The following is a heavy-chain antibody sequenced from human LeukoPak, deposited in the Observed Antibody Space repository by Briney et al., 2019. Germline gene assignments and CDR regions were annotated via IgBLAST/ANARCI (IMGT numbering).Heavy chain of an antibody. V-gene: IGHV1-3*01. CDR3: ARDFPIVVVPADHFDY. CDR2: INAGNGNT. D-gene: IGHD2-2*01. CDR1: GYTFTSYA. J-gene: IGHJ4*02. Sequence: VASVKVSCKASGYTFTSYAMHWVRQAPGQRLEWMGWINAGNGNTKYSQKFQGRVTITRDTSASTAYMELSSLRSDDTAVYYCARDFPIVVVPADHFDYWGQGTLVTVSS.